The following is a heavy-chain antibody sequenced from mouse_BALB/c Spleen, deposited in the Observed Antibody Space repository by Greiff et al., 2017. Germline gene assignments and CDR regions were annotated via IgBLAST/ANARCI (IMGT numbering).Heavy chain of an antibody. CDR3: VTGSSYWYFDV. CDR2: IRSKSNNYAT. CDR1: GFTFNTYA. J-gene: IGHJ1*01. D-gene: IGHD1-1*01. Sequence: EVKLVESGGGLVQPKGSLKLSCAASGFTFNTYAMNWVRQAPGKGLEWVARIRSKSNNYATYYADSVKDRFTISRDDSQSMLYLQMNNLKTEDTAMYYCVTGSSYWYFDVWGAGTTVTVSS. V-gene: IGHV10-1*02.